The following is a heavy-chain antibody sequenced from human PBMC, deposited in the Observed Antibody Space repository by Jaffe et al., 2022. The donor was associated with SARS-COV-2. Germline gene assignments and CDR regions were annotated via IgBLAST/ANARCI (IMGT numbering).Heavy chain of an antibody. Sequence: EVQLVESGGGLVQPGGSLKLSCAASGFTFSGSAMHWVRQASGKGLEWVGRIRSKANSYATAYAASVKGRFTISRDDSKNTAYLQMNSLKTEDTAVYYCTTLIGYCSSTSCQTPFDYWGQGTLVTVSS. CDR1: GFTFSGSA. CDR2: IRSKANSYAT. CDR3: TTLIGYCSSTSCQTPFDY. J-gene: IGHJ4*02. D-gene: IGHD2-2*01. V-gene: IGHV3-73*01.